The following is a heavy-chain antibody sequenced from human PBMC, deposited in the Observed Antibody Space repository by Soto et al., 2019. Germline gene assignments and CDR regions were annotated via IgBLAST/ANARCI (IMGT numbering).Heavy chain of an antibody. J-gene: IGHJ4*02. CDR2: IWYDGSNK. V-gene: IGHV3-33*01. D-gene: IGHD3-10*01. CDR1: GFTFSNYG. Sequence: QVQLVESGGGVVQPGRSLRLSCVASGFTFSNYGMHWVRQAPGKGPEWVAVIWYDGSNKDYADSVKGRFTISRDNSRNPLYLQMHSLRAEDTAVYYCASALATGAYWGQGTLVTVSS. CDR3: ASALATGAY.